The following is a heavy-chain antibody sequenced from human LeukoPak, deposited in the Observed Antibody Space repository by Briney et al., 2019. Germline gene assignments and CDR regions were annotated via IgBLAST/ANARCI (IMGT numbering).Heavy chain of an antibody. J-gene: IGHJ2*01. V-gene: IGHV3-74*01. Sequence: GGSLRLSCAASGFTFSSYWMHWVRQAPGKGLVWVSRINTDGSSTSYADSVKGRFTISRDNAKNTLYLQMNSLRAEDTAVYYCARDLGAERFGEYFDLWGRXTLVTVSS. CDR1: GFTFSSYW. CDR2: INTDGSST. CDR3: ARDLGAERFGEYFDL. D-gene: IGHD3-10*01.